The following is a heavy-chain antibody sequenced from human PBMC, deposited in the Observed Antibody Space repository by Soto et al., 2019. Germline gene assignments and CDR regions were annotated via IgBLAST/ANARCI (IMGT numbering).Heavy chain of an antibody. D-gene: IGHD5-18*01. Sequence: QVQLQESGPGLVKPSQTLSLTCTVSGGSINSGGYCWSWIRQHPGKGLDWIGCISYGGSTYYNPSLKRRVTLSVDTSKIQFSLKLTYVTAADTAVYYCSRGILVWGQGALITVSS. J-gene: IGHJ4*02. CDR3: SRGILV. CDR2: ISYGGST. CDR1: GGSINSGGYC. V-gene: IGHV4-31*03.